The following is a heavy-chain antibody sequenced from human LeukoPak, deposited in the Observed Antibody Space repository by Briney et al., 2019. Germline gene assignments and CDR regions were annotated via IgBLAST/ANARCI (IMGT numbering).Heavy chain of an antibody. CDR1: GGTFSSYA. CDR2: IIPIFGTA. D-gene: IGHD3-10*01. CDR3: AREYYYGSGKSATFFDY. J-gene: IGHJ4*02. Sequence: SVKVACKASGGTFSSYAISWVRQAPGQGLEWMGGIIPIFGTANYAQKFQGRVTITADKSTSTAYMELSSLRSEDTAVYYCAREYYYGSGKSATFFDYWGQGTLVTVSS. V-gene: IGHV1-69*06.